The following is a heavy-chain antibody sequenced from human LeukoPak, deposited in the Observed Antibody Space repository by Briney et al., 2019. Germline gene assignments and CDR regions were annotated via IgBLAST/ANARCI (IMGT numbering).Heavy chain of an antibody. Sequence: PGGSLRLSCAASGFTVTSTYMTWVRQAPGKGLEWVSVIYRDASTSYAASVKGRFTISKDNSKNTLYLQMNSLRAEDTAVYYCAGGPDNSGWYNFDFWGQGTLVTVSS. CDR3: AGGPDNSGWYNFDF. CDR1: GFTVTSTY. V-gene: IGHV3-66*01. J-gene: IGHJ4*02. D-gene: IGHD6-19*01. CDR2: IYRDAST.